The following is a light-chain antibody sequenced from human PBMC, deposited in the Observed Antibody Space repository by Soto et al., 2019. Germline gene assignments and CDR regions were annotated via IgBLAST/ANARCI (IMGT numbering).Light chain of an antibody. CDR3: QQSYSTPRT. Sequence: DIQMTQSPSSLSASVGDRVSITGRASQTIITYLNWYQQKPGKAPKLLISAASNLQSGVPSRFSGSGSETEFTLTISSVLPEDFATYYCQQSYSTPRTFGQGTKLEIK. V-gene: IGKV1-39*01. CDR1: QTIITY. CDR2: AAS. J-gene: IGKJ2*01.